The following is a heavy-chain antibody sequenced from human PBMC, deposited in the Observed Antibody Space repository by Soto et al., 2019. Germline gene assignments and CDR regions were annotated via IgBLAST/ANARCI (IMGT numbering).Heavy chain of an antibody. Sequence: SETLSLTCTVSGGSINNYYWSWIRQPPGKGLEWIGYIYYSGSTNYNPSLKSRVTISVDRSKGQFSLKMSSVTAADTAVYYCARRICSSSTCYPPYDNWFDPWGQGTLVTVSS. V-gene: IGHV4-59*08. D-gene: IGHD2-2*01. J-gene: IGHJ5*02. CDR1: GGSINNYY. CDR3: ARRICSSSTCYPPYDNWFDP. CDR2: IYYSGST.